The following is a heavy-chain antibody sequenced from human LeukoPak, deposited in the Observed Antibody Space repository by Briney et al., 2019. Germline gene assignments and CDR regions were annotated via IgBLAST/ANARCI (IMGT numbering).Heavy chain of an antibody. CDR3: ARASLRYFDWLLSGPDYYYGMDV. CDR2: INPNSGGT. Sequence: ASVKVSCKASGYTFTGYYMHWVRQAPGQGLEWMGWINPNSGGTNYAQKFQGRVTMTRDTSISTAYMELSRLRSDDTAVYYCARASLRYFDWLLSGPDYYYGMDVWGQGTTVTVSS. D-gene: IGHD3-9*01. J-gene: IGHJ6*02. V-gene: IGHV1-2*02. CDR1: GYTFTGYY.